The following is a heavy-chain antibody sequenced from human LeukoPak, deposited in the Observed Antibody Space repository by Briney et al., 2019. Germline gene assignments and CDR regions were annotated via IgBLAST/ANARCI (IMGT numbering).Heavy chain of an antibody. D-gene: IGHD3-10*01. CDR2: VSHSGST. V-gene: IGHV4-38-2*02. CDR3: ARHRYYYRSGSYYGAPYYMDV. Sequence: PETLSLTCTVSGYSISSDYYWGWIRQPPGKGLEWIASVSHSGSTYYNPSLKSRVTISVDTSKNQFSLKRSSVTAADRAVYYCARHRYYYRSGSYYGAPYYMDVWGKGTTVTISS. CDR1: GYSISSDYY. J-gene: IGHJ6*03.